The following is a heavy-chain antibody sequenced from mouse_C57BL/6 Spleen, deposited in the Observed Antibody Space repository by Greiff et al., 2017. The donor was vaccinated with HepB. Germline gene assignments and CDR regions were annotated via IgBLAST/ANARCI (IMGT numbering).Heavy chain of an antibody. Sequence: VQLQQPGAELVKPGASVKMSCKASGYTFTSYWITWVKQRPGQGLEWIGDIYPGSGSTNYNEKFKSKATLTVDTSSSTAYMQLSSLTSEDSAVYYCARSYDYDEGGFDYWGQGTTLTVSS. D-gene: IGHD2-4*01. CDR2: IYPGSGST. CDR3: ARSYDYDEGGFDY. V-gene: IGHV1-55*01. CDR1: GYTFTSYW. J-gene: IGHJ2*01.